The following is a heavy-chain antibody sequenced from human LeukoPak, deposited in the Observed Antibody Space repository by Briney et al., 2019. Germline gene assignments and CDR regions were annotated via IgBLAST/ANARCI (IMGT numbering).Heavy chain of an antibody. J-gene: IGHJ6*03. CDR1: GFTFSSYW. CDR2: IKQDGSEK. Sequence: GGSLRLSCAASGFTFSSYWMSWVRQAPGKGLEWVANIKQDGSEKYYVDSVKGRFTISRDNAKNSLYLQMSSLRSKDTAVYYCARAPPRYNWNPTMNYYYYYYMDVWGKGTTVTISS. D-gene: IGHD1-20*01. CDR3: ARAPPRYNWNPTMNYYYYYYMDV. V-gene: IGHV3-7*03.